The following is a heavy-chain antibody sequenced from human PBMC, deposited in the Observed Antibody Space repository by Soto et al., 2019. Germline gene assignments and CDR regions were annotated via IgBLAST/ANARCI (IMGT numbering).Heavy chain of an antibody. Sequence: QVQLQESGPGLVKPSGTLALTCAVSGDSISRSWWSWVRQPPGKGLEWIGETYDGVTLNYKPGLKNRVNISLDMSRNEVSLQLDSVTAADTAVYYCARGIWHAFDIWGQGTMVTVSS. D-gene: IGHD2-21*01. CDR3: ARGIWHAFDI. V-gene: IGHV4-4*02. J-gene: IGHJ3*02. CDR2: TYDGVTL. CDR1: GDSISRSW.